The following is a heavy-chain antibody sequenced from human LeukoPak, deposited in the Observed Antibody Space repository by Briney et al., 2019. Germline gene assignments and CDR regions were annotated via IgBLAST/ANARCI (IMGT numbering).Heavy chain of an antibody. D-gene: IGHD1-26*01. CDR2: ISAYNGNT. J-gene: IGHJ4*02. CDR3: ARASRWEPLGDY. CDR1: GYTFTSYA. V-gene: IGHV1-18*01. Sequence: ASVKVSCKASGYTFTSYAMHWVRQAPGQGLEWMGWISAYNGNTNYAQKLQGRVTMTTDTSTSTAYMELRSLRSDDTAVYYCARASRWEPLGDYWGQETLVTVSS.